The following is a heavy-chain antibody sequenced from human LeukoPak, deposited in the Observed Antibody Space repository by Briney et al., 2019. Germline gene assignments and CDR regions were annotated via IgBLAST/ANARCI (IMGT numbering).Heavy chain of an antibody. D-gene: IGHD3-16*01. Sequence: QSGGSLRLSCAASGVSFSSVAMSWVREGPAGGREWGSRIRGKGETFYADSVKGRFTLSSDSSRNTVYFQLKNLRVEDTAIYYCAKASWVSSADAVRWGQGTLVTVSS. CDR3: AKASWVSSADAVR. CDR2: IRGKGET. CDR1: GVSFSSVA. V-gene: IGHV3-23*01. J-gene: IGHJ4*02.